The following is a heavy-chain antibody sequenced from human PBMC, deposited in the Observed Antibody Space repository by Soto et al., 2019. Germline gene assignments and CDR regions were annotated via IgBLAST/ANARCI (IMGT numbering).Heavy chain of an antibody. CDR1: GYSFTSYW. Sequence: LGESLKISCKGSGYSFTSYWIGWVRQMPGKGLEWVGLIYPGDSDTRYSPSFQGQVTISADKSISTAYLQWSSLKASDTAMYYCASPSMAAQTGAFDIWGQGTMVTVSS. CDR2: IYPGDSDT. CDR3: ASPSMAAQTGAFDI. D-gene: IGHD6-6*01. J-gene: IGHJ3*02. V-gene: IGHV5-51*01.